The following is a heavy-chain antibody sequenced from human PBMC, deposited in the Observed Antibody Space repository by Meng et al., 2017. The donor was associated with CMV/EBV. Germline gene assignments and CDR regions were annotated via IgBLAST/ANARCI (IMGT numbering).Heavy chain of an antibody. D-gene: IGHD3-3*01. CDR3: AKAPQLFLEWLSIDY. CDR2: VHYRGGTK. CDR1: GFRFSYYG. J-gene: IGHJ4*02. V-gene: IGHV3-30*02. Sequence: GEFLKISRAASGFRFSYYGMHWVRQAPGKGLEWVAFVHYRGGTKYYADSVKGRFTIPRDNSKNTLYLQMNSLRTDDAAVYYCAKAPQLFLEWLSIDYWGQGTLVTVSS.